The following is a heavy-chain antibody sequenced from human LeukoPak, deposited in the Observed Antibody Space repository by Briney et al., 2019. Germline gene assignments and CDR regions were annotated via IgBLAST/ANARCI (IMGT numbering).Heavy chain of an antibody. CDR2: FTYDGSDK. CDR1: GFTFSNYD. CDR3: ARDLSIVVVFGFGMDV. D-gene: IGHD3-22*01. J-gene: IGHJ6*02. Sequence: GGSLRLSCEASGFTFSNYDMHWVRQAPGRGLEWVAIFTYDGSDKYYADSVKGRFTISRDNAKNSLYLQMNSLRAEDTAVYCCARDLSIVVVFGFGMDVWGQGTTVTVSS. V-gene: IGHV3-30*03.